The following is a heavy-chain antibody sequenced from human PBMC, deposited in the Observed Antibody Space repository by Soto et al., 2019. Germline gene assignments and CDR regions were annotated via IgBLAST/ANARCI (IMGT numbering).Heavy chain of an antibody. CDR3: ARQIYDSDTGPNFQYYFDS. Sequence: PWEFLRIPCRVAGYSFASYWITWVRQKPGKGLEWMGRIDPSDSQTYYSPSFRGHVTISVTKSITTVFLQWSSLRASDTAMYYCARQIYDSDTGPNFQYYFDSWGQGTPVPVPS. J-gene: IGHJ4*02. D-gene: IGHD3-22*01. V-gene: IGHV5-10-1*01. CDR1: GYSFASYW. CDR2: IDPSDSQT.